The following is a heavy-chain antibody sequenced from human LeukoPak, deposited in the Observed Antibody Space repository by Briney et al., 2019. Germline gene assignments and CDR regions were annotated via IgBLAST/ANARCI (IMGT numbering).Heavy chain of an antibody. CDR1: GGSISSGDYY. J-gene: IGHJ5*02. V-gene: IGHV4-30-4*01. Sequence: PSETLSLTCTVSGGSISSGDYYWSWIRQPPGKGLEWTGYTYYSGSTYYNPSLKRRVTISVDTSKNQFSLKPSSVTAADKGVYYCAREGQWGYGLHPYSWFDPWGQGTLVTVSS. D-gene: IGHD5-24*01. CDR3: AREGQWGYGLHPYSWFDP. CDR2: TYYSGST.